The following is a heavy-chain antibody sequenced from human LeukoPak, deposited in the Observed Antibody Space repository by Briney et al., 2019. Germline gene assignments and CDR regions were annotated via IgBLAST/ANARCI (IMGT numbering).Heavy chain of an antibody. D-gene: IGHD5-24*01. CDR1: GFTFSSYA. J-gene: IGHJ4*02. Sequence: GGSLRLSCAASGFTFSSYAMSWVRQAPGKGLGWVSGISGSGGSTDYADSVKGRFTISRGNSKNTLYLQMNSLRAEDTAVYYCAKPRDGYNYNFDYWGQGTLVTVSS. CDR2: ISGSGGST. CDR3: AKPRDGYNYNFDY. V-gene: IGHV3-23*01.